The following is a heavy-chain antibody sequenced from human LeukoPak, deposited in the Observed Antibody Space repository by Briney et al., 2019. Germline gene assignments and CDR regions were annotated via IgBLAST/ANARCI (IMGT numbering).Heavy chain of an antibody. V-gene: IGHV3-7*01. CDR1: GFTFSSYW. J-gene: IGHJ4*02. D-gene: IGHD2-15*01. CDR3: VRDLPLGYCSGESCNTRGDY. CDR2: IKQDGTET. Sequence: GGSLRLSCAASGFTFSSYWMNWVRQAPGKGLEWVAIIKQDGTETFYVDSVKGRFTISRDNAKNSLYLQMNSLRAEDTAVYHCVRDLPLGYCSGESCNTRGDYWGQGTLVTVSS.